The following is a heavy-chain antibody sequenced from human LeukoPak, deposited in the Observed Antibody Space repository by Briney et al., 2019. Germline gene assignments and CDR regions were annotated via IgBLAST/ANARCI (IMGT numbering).Heavy chain of an antibody. CDR2: IYYSGST. CDR1: GGTISSYY. D-gene: IGHD3-10*01. CDR3: ATELGAVGSGSPFEVGY. J-gene: IGHJ4*02. Sequence: SETLSLTCTVSGGTISSYYWNWIRQPPGKGLEWIGYIYYSGSTYYNPSLKSRPTISIDTSKNQFSLKLSSVTAADTPVYYCATELGAVGSGSPFEVGYWGQGSLVTVSS. V-gene: IGHV4-59*06.